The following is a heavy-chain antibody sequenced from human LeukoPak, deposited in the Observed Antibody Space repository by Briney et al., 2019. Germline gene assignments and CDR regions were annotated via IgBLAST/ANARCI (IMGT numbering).Heavy chain of an antibody. CDR2: VYYGRSP. Sequence: SETLSLTCTVSGGSISSYYWSWIRQPPGKGLEWIGSVYYGRSPYFNPSLESRATISVDTSKNHFSLKMSSVTAADTAVYYCARSSGTGTFSYWGQGTLVTVSS. V-gene: IGHV4-59*05. D-gene: IGHD6-25*01. J-gene: IGHJ4*02. CDR3: ARSSGTGTFSY. CDR1: GGSISSYY.